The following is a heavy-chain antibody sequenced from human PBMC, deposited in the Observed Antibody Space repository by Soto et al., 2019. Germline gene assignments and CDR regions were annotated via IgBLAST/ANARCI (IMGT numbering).Heavy chain of an antibody. V-gene: IGHV4-34*01. Sequence: SQTLSLTCAVYGGSFSGYYWSWIRQPPGKGLEWIGEINHSGSTNYNPSLKSRVTISVDTSKNQFSLKLSSVTAADTAVYYCARGLPCSGGSCYLYFDYWGQGTLVTVSS. J-gene: IGHJ4*02. CDR1: GGSFSGYY. CDR2: INHSGST. CDR3: ARGLPCSGGSCYLYFDY. D-gene: IGHD2-15*01.